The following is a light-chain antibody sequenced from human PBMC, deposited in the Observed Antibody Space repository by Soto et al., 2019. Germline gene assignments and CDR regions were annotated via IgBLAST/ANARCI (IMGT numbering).Light chain of an antibody. CDR2: GAS. J-gene: IGKJ1*01. V-gene: IGKV3D-15*01. Sequence: DIFLTQSPATLSVAPGERVTFSCRASQGVSRKLAWYQHKPGQAPRLLIYGASSRANGTPDRFSGSGSGTEFTLTISRLEPEDFAVYYCQQYNNWHPWTFGQGTKVDIK. CDR1: QGVSRK. CDR3: QQYNNWHPWT.